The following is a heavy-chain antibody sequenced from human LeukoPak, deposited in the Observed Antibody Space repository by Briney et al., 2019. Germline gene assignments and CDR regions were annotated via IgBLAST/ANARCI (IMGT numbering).Heavy chain of an antibody. J-gene: IGHJ1*01. CDR1: GGSISSYY. D-gene: IGHD3-22*01. Sequence: SETLSLTCTVSGGSISSYYWSWIRQPPGKGLEWIGYIYYSGSTNYNLSLKSRVTISVDTSKNQFSLKLSSVTAADTAVYYCASISGYYPRYFQHWGQGTLVTVSS. CDR3: ASISGYYPRYFQH. V-gene: IGHV4-59*01. CDR2: IYYSGST.